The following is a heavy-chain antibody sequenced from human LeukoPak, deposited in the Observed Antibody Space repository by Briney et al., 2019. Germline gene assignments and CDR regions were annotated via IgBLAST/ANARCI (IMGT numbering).Heavy chain of an antibody. J-gene: IGHJ4*02. CDR1: GYTFTSYG. V-gene: IGHV1-18*01. CDR2: ISAYNGNT. CDR3: ASVWGFCSSTSCYLRSFDY. Sequence: GASVKVSCKASGYTFTSYGISWVRQAPGQGLECMGWISAYNGNTNYAQKLQGRVTMTTDTSTSTAYMELRSLRSDDTAVSYSASVWGFCSSTSCYLRSFDYWGQGTLVTVSS. D-gene: IGHD2-2*01.